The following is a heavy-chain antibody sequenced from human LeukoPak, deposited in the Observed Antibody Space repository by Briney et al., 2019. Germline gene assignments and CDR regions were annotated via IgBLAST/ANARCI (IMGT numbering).Heavy chain of an antibody. CDR3: ARVEMATMRFDP. CDR2: INPNSGGT. J-gene: IGHJ5*02. Sequence: ASVTVSCKASGYTFTGYYMHWVRQAPGQGLEWMGWINPNSGGTNYAQKFQGRVTMTRDTSISTAYMELSRLRSDDTAVYYCARVEMATMRFDPWGQGTLVTVSS. V-gene: IGHV1-2*02. CDR1: GYTFTGYY. D-gene: IGHD5-24*01.